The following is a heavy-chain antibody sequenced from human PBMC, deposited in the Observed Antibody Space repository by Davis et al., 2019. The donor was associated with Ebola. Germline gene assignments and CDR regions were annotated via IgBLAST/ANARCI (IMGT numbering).Heavy chain of an antibody. V-gene: IGHV3-11*01. Sequence: GESLKISCAASGFTFSDYYMSWIRQAPGKGLEWVSYISSSGSTIYYADSVKGRFTISRDNAKHSLYLQMNSLRAEDTAVYYCANSGGVTTRRPIDYWGQGTLVTVSS. CDR2: ISSSGSTI. D-gene: IGHD4-17*01. CDR3: ANSGGVTTRRPIDY. CDR1: GFTFSDYY. J-gene: IGHJ4*02.